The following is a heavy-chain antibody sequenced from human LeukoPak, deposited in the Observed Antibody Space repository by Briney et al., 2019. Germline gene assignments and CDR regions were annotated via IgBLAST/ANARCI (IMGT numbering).Heavy chain of an antibody. J-gene: IGHJ4*02. V-gene: IGHV1-46*01. CDR1: GYTFTSYY. Sequence: GASVTASFKASGYTFTSYYMHWVRQAPGQGLEWMGIINPSGGSTSYAQKFQGRVTMTRDMSTSTVYMELSSLRSEDTAVYYCARDVIYDSSGYYFDYWGQGTLVTVSS. CDR2: INPSGGST. D-gene: IGHD3-22*01. CDR3: ARDVIYDSSGYYFDY.